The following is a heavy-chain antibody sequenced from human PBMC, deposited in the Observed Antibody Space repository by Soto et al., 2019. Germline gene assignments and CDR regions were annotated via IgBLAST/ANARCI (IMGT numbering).Heavy chain of an antibody. CDR1: GFTFSSYG. CDR2: ISYDGSNK. J-gene: IGHJ6*02. Sequence: QVQLVESGGGVVQPGRSLRLSCAASGFTFSSYGMHWVRQAPGKGLEWVAVISYDGSNKYYADSVKGRFTISRDNSKNTLYLQMNSLRAEDTAVYCCAKDLLPVGATTYYYGMDVWGQGTTVTVSS. CDR3: AKDLLPVGATTYYYGMDV. D-gene: IGHD1-26*01. V-gene: IGHV3-30*18.